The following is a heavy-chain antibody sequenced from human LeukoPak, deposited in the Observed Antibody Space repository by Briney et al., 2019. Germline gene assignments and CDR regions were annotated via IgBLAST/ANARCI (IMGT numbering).Heavy chain of an antibody. Sequence: GGSLRLSCAASGFTFSNFGMHWVRQAPGKGLEWVAIIWYDKSNNFYADSVKGRFTISRDNSKNTVYLQMNSLKPEDTAVYYCVKDSSSSWFRGYFQHWGQGTLVTVSS. CDR3: VKDSSSSWFRGYFQH. CDR2: IWYDKSNN. V-gene: IGHV3-30*02. J-gene: IGHJ1*01. D-gene: IGHD6-13*01. CDR1: GFTFSNFG.